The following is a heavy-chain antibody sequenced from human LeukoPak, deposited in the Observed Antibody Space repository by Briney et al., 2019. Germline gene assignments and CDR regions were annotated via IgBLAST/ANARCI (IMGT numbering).Heavy chain of an antibody. CDR2: IYYSGST. V-gene: IGHV4-31*03. CDR1: GGSISSGGYY. Sequence: PSETLSLTCTVSGGSISSGGYYWSWIRQHPGKGLEWIGYIYYSGSTYYNPSLKSRVTISVDTSKNQFSLKLSSVTAADTAVYYCARGRGRSSYLFDPWGQGTLVTVSS. J-gene: IGHJ5*02. D-gene: IGHD5-18*01. CDR3: ARGRGRSSYLFDP.